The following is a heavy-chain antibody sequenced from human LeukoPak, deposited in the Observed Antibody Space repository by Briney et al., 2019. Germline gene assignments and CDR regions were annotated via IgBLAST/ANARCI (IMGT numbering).Heavy chain of an antibody. CDR1: GFTFSSYG. J-gene: IGHJ4*02. D-gene: IGHD4-23*01. CDR2: IWYDGSNK. Sequence: PGGSLRLSCAASGFTFSSYGMHWVRQAPGKGLEWVADIWYDGSNKYYADSVKGRFTISRDNSKNTLYLQMNSLRAEDTAVYYCARGATVVTQGKDYFDYWGQGTLVTVSS. CDR3: ARGATVVTQGKDYFDY. V-gene: IGHV3-33*01.